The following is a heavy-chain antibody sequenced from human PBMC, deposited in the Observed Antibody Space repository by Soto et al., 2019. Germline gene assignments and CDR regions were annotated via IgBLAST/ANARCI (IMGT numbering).Heavy chain of an antibody. D-gene: IGHD1-26*01. CDR3: ARGAQYSGIIFDQ. CDR2: TYYRSKWYY. J-gene: IGHJ4*01. Sequence: SQNLSLTCAITGDSVSSNRAGWSWVRQSPSRGLEWLGRTYYRSKWYYEYAVSVRGRITINPDTSKNQYSLQLNSVTPEDTAVYFCARGAQYSGIIFDQWGHVTMVIVCS. V-gene: IGHV6-1*01. CDR1: GDSVSSNRAG.